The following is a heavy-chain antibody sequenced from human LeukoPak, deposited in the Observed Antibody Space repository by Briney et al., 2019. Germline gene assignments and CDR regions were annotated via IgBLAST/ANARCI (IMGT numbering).Heavy chain of an antibody. J-gene: IGHJ3*02. CDR1: GGSFNTYF. CDR2: INHYGST. CDR3: ARHGRNIRHCSGGRCYRRAFDI. V-gene: IGHV4-34*01. D-gene: IGHD2-15*01. Sequence: SETLSLTCAVYGGSFNTYFWSWIRQPPGKGLEWIGEINHYGSTNYNPSLKSRVTISVDTSKNQFSLRLSSVTAADTAVYYCARHGRNIRHCSGGRCYRRAFDIWGQGTMVTVSS.